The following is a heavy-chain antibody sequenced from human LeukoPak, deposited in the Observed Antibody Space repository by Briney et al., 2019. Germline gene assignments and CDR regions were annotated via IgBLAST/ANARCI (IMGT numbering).Heavy chain of an antibody. CDR3: ARGLGVSSTDFQH. D-gene: IGHD6-13*01. Sequence: GGSLRLSCAASGFTFSSYSMNWVRQAPGKGLEWVSSISSSSSYIYYADSVKGRFTISRDNAKNSLYLQMNSLRAEDTAVYYCARGLGVSSTDFQHWGQGTLVTVSS. CDR2: ISSSSSYI. CDR1: GFTFSSYS. V-gene: IGHV3-21*04. J-gene: IGHJ1*01.